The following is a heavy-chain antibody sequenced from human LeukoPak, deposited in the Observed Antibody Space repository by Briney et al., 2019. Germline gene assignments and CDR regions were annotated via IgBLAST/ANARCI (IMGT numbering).Heavy chain of an antibody. CDR3: AKDLDSTDLYDNAD. J-gene: IGHJ1*01. D-gene: IGHD2/OR15-2a*01. CDR1: GFTFSRYA. V-gene: IGHV3-23*01. Sequence: PGGSLRLSCVASGFTFSRYAMNWVRQTPAKRREWISLIGTDEARTHYADSVKGRFIISRDNSKNTLFLQMYSVRTEDTAVYYCAKDLDSTDLYDNADWGQGTLVTVSS. CDR2: IGTDEART.